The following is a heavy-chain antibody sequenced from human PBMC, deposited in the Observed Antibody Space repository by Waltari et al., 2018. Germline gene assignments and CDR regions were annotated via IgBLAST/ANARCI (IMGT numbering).Heavy chain of an antibody. J-gene: IGHJ4*02. Sequence: QLQLQESGPGLVKPSETLSLTCTVSGGSISSSSYYWGWIRQPPGKGLEWIGSIYYSGSTYYNPSLKSRVTISVDTSKNQFSLKLSSVTAADTAVYYCARHPYKEVITIDYWGQGTLVTVSS. D-gene: IGHD3-22*01. CDR2: IYYSGST. V-gene: IGHV4-39*01. CDR1: GGSISSSSYY. CDR3: ARHPYKEVITIDY.